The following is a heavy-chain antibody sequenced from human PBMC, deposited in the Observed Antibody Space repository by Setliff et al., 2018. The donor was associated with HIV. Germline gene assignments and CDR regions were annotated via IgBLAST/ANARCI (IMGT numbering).Heavy chain of an antibody. D-gene: IGHD3-22*01. CDR3: ARGLFRTTMVVVVMSGALDI. CDR1: GGSFSNFY. J-gene: IGHJ3*02. CDR2: INHSGSI. Sequence: SETLSLTCAVYGGSFSNFYWTWIRQSPGKGLEWIGEINHSGSINYNPSLKSRVTISIDTSKKQFSLNLSSMTAADTTTYYCARGLFRTTMVVVVMSGALDIWGQGTKVTVSS. V-gene: IGHV4-34*01.